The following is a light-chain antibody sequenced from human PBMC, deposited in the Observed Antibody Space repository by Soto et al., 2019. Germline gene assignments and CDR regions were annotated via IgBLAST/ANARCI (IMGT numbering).Light chain of an antibody. J-gene: IGKJ5*01. V-gene: IGKV1-13*02. CDR3: QQRNSWPPIT. CDR1: QGIATG. CDR2: AAS. Sequence: IQLTQSPSSLSASIRDTVSITCRASQGIATGLAWYQQKPGAPPRLLTYAASSLQSGVPSRFSGSGSGTDFTLTISSLEPEDFALYYCQQRNSWPPITFGQGTLLEIK.